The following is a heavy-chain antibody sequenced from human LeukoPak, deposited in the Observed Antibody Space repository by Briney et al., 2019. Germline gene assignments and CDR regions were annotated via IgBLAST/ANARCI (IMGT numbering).Heavy chain of an antibody. D-gene: IGHD2-2*01. V-gene: IGHV1-3*01. CDR1: GYTFTSYA. CDR3: ARDWGVVPAAQTNWFDP. CDR2: INAGNGNT. J-gene: IGHJ5*02. Sequence: ASVKVSCKASGYTFTSYAMHWVRQAPGQRLEWMGWINAGNGNTKYSQKFQGRVTITRDTSASTAYMGLSSLRSEDTAVYYCARDWGVVPAAQTNWFDPWGQGTLVTVSS.